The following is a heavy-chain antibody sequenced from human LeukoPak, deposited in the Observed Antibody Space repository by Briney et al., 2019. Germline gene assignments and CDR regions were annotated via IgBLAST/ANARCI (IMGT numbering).Heavy chain of an antibody. Sequence: NPSEALSLTCPVSAYSISGGYYWGWIRQPPGKGLEWIGSIYRSENTYYNPSLKSRVTISVDTSKNQFSLRLSSVTAADTAVYYCATMSYYHSPFDLWGRGTLVTVSS. J-gene: IGHJ2*01. V-gene: IGHV4-38-2*01. CDR2: IYRSENT. CDR1: AYSISGGYY. CDR3: ATMSYYHSPFDL. D-gene: IGHD3-22*01.